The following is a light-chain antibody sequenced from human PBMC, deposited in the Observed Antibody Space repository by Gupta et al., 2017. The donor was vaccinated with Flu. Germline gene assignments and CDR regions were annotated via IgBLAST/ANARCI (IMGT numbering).Light chain of an antibody. Sequence: DIQMTQSPSSLSASIGDRVTITCRAGQDISNYLNWYQQKTGKAPSFLIYAATTLQSGVPSRFSGSGSGTDFTLTISVLQREDIATYYCQQRHTTPRTFGQGTKVESK. V-gene: IGKV1-39*01. J-gene: IGKJ1*01. CDR3: QQRHTTPRT. CDR1: QDISNY. CDR2: AAT.